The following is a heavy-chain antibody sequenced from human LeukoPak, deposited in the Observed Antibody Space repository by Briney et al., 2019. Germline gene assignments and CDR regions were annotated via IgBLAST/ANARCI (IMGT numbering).Heavy chain of an antibody. CDR1: GFIFSDYY. J-gene: IGHJ6*02. V-gene: IGHV3-11*01. Sequence: GGSLRLSCAASGFIFSDYYMSWIRQAPGKGLEWASYISSSGSTIYYADSVKGRFTISRDNAKNSLYLQMNSLRAEDTAVYFCASTLRFYGMDVWGQGTTVTVSS. CDR2: ISSSGSTI. CDR3: ASTLRFYGMDV. D-gene: IGHD3-3*01.